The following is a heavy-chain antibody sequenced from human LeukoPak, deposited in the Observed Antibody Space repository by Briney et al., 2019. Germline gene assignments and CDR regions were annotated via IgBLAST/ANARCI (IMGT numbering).Heavy chain of an antibody. CDR2: INTDGSSI. D-gene: IGHD3-3*01. Sequence: GGSLRLSCAASGFTFSSYWMHWVRQAPGKGLVWVSRINTDGSSISYADSVKGRFTISRDNAKNTLYLQMNSLRAEDTAVYYCARDTRWIGYWDDAFDIWGQGTMVTVSS. CDR3: ARDTRWIGYWDDAFDI. J-gene: IGHJ3*02. CDR1: GFTFSSYW. V-gene: IGHV3-74*01.